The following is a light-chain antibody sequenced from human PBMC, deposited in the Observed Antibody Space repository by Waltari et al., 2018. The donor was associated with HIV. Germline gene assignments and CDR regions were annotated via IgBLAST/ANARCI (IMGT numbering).Light chain of an antibody. V-gene: IGLV3-1*01. CDR3: QAWDYSSYVV. Sequence: SYELTQPPSVSVSPGQTARITCSGDNLRDNYACWYHQKPGQSPVLVIYQDTKRPSGIPERFSGSNSENTATLTISGTQAMDEADYYCQAWDYSSYVVFGGGTKLTVL. CDR1: NLRDNY. J-gene: IGLJ2*01. CDR2: QDT.